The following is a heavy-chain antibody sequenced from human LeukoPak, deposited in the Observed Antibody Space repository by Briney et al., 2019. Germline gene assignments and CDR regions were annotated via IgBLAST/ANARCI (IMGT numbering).Heavy chain of an antibody. J-gene: IGHJ5*02. CDR2: IYTSGST. D-gene: IGHD4-17*01. V-gene: IGHV4-4*07. Sequence: SETMSLTCSVSGGTISRYYWSWILQPAGKGLEWIGRIYTSGSTNYNPSLKSRVTMSVDTSKNQFSLKLSSVTAADTAVYYCARGIYGDYVGGRDWFDPWGQGTLVTVSS. CDR1: GGTISRYY. CDR3: ARGIYGDYVGGRDWFDP.